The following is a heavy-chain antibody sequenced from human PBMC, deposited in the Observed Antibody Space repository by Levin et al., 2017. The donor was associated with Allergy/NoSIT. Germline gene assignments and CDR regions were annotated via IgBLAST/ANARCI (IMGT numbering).Heavy chain of an antibody. CDR3: AKKQGGTTGFSFDV. D-gene: IGHD1-14*01. V-gene: IGHV3-23*01. Sequence: RPGGSLRLSCAASGFSFSDYAMAWVRQAPGKGLEWVSVMTGGGFNRYYGDAVKGRFTVSRDNSKNTLFLELNSLRADDTALYYCAKKQGGTTGFSFDVWGQGTMVTVSS. CDR1: GFSFSDYA. CDR2: MTGGGFNR. J-gene: IGHJ3*01.